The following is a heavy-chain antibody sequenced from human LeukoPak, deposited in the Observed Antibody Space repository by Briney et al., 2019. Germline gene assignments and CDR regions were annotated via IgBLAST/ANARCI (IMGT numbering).Heavy chain of an antibody. CDR3: ARGTSCGGSCYSYFDY. V-gene: IGHV7-4-1*02. J-gene: IGHJ4*02. CDR2: TNTNTGNP. D-gene: IGHD2-15*01. CDR1: GYTFTSYG. Sequence: GASVKVSCKASGYTFTSYGISWVRQAPGQGLEWMGWTNTNTGNPTYAQGFTGRFVFSLDTSVSTAYLQISSLKAEDTAVYYCARGTSCGGSCYSYFDYWGQGALVTVSS.